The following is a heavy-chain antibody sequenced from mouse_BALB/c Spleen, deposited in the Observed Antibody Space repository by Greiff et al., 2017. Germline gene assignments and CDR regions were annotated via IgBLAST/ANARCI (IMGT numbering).Heavy chain of an antibody. CDR3: ARIRGYYGSSPLFAY. J-gene: IGHJ3*01. CDR1: GYTFTSYW. D-gene: IGHD1-1*01. Sequence: VQLQQSGAELAKPGASVKMSCKASGYTFTSYWMHWVKQRPGQGLEWIGYINPSTGYTEYNQKFKDKATLTADKSSSTAYMQLSSLTSEDSAVYYCARIRGYYGSSPLFAYWGQGTLVTVSA. CDR2: INPSTGYT. V-gene: IGHV1-7*01.